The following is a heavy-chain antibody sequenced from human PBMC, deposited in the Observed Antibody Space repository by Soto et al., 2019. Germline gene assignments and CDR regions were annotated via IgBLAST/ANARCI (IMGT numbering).Heavy chain of an antibody. CDR3: ARISVTTGDGGP. CDR1: GGSFSGYY. V-gene: IGHV4-34*01. D-gene: IGHD4-17*01. CDR2: INHSGST. J-gene: IGHJ5*02. Sequence: SETLSLTCAVYGGSFSGYYWSWMRQPPGKGLEWIGEINHSGSTNYNPSLKSRVTISVDTSKNQFSLKLSSVTAADTAVYYCARISVTTGDGGPWGQGTLVTVS.